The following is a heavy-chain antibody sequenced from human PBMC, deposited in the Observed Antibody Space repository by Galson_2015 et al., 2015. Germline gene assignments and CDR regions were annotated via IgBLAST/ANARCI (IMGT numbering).Heavy chain of an antibody. J-gene: IGHJ4*02. Sequence: SLRLSCAATGFTIRSYWMSWVRQAPGKGLEWVANMKEDGSEKNYVDSVKGRFTISRDNAKNSLYLQMSGLRVEDTAMYYCATAVVASLWGQGTLVTVSS. CDR2: MKEDGSEK. CDR3: ATAVVASL. D-gene: IGHD4-23*01. CDR1: GFTIRSYW. V-gene: IGHV3-7*01.